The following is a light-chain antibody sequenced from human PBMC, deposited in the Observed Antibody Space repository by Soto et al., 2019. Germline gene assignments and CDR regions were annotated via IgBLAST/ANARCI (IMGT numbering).Light chain of an antibody. V-gene: IGKV1-39*01. CDR3: QQSYNIPRAT. J-gene: IGKJ1*01. CDR1: QSISIY. CDR2: AAS. Sequence: DIQMTQSPSSLSASLVDRVTITCXSSQSISIYLNWYQQKPGKAPKVLIYAASSLQSGVPPRFSGSGSGTDFTLTISSLQPEDFATYFCQQSYNIPRATFGQGTKVDI.